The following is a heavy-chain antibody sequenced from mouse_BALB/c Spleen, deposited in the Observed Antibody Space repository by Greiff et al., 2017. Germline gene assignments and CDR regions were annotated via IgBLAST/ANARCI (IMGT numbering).Heavy chain of an antibody. CDR2: IWGDGST. Sequence: VQVVESGPGLVAPSQSLSITCTVSGFPLTSYGVSWVRQPPGKGLEWLGVIWGDGSTNYHSALISRLSISKDNSKSQVFLKLNSLQTDDTATYYGAKAGLRRVMDYWGQGTSVTVSS. CDR3: AKAGLRRVMDY. CDR1: GFPLTSYG. V-gene: IGHV2-3*01. J-gene: IGHJ4*01. D-gene: IGHD2-4*01.